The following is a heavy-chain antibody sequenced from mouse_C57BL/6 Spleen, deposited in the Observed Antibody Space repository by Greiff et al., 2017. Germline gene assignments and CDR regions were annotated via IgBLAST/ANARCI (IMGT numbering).Heavy chain of an antibody. J-gene: IGHJ3*01. Sequence: VKLQQPGAELVKPGASVKVSCKASGYTFTSYWMHWVKQRPGQGLEWIGRIHPSDSDTNYNQKFKGKATLTVDKSSSTAYMQLSSLTSEDSAVYYCAMEDRDSLLFAYWGQGTLVTVSA. CDR1: GYTFTSYW. CDR3: AMEDRDSLLFAY. V-gene: IGHV1-74*01. D-gene: IGHD2-14*01. CDR2: IHPSDSDT.